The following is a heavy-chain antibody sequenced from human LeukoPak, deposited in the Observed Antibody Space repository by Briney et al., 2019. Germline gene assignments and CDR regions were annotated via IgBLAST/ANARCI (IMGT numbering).Heavy chain of an antibody. D-gene: IGHD3-3*01. V-gene: IGHV1-18*01. CDR1: GYTFTSYG. CDR3: ARDGEITIFGVVTPNWFDP. Sequence: ASVKVSCKASGYTFTSYGISWVRQAPGQGLEWMGWISAYNGNTNYAQKLQGRVTMTTDTSTSTAYMELRSLRSDDTAVYYCARDGEITIFGVVTPNWFDPWGQGTLVTVSS. CDR2: ISAYNGNT. J-gene: IGHJ5*02.